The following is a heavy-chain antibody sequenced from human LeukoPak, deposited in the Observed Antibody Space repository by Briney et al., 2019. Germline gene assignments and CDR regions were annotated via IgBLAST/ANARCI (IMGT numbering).Heavy chain of an antibody. CDR2: ISHDGSNN. Sequence: GVSLRLSCAASGFTFIGYGMHWVRQAPGKGLEWVAAISHDGSNNYYADSVKGRFTISRDNSKSTLYLQMNSLRAEDTALYYCAKATYYYDNSGYYSYFYGMDVWGQGTTVTVSS. D-gene: IGHD3-22*01. CDR1: GFTFIGYG. J-gene: IGHJ6*02. V-gene: IGHV3-30*18. CDR3: AKATYYYDNSGYYSYFYGMDV.